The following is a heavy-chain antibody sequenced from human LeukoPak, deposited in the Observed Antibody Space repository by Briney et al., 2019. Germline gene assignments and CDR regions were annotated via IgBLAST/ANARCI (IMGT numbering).Heavy chain of an antibody. Sequence: SETLSLTCTVSGGSISSGDYYWRWIRQPPGKGLEWIGYIYYSGSTYYNPSLKSRVTISVDTSKNQFSLKLSSVSASDTAVYYCAGRKPYYFDYWGQGTLVTVSS. V-gene: IGHV4-30-4*01. D-gene: IGHD1-14*01. CDR1: GGSISSGDYY. J-gene: IGHJ4*02. CDR3: AGRKPYYFDY. CDR2: IYYSGST.